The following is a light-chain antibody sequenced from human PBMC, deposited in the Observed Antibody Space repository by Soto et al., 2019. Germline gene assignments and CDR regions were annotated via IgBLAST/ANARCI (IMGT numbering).Light chain of an antibody. J-gene: IGKJ1*01. Sequence: DIVMTQSPDSLAVSLGERATINCKSSQSVLYSSNNKNYLAWYQRKPGQPPKLLIYWASTRESGVPDRFSGSGSGTDFTLTISSLQAEDVAVYYCQHYSSTTWTFGQGTKVEIK. CDR1: QSVLYSSNNKNY. V-gene: IGKV4-1*01. CDR3: QHYSSTTWT. CDR2: WAS.